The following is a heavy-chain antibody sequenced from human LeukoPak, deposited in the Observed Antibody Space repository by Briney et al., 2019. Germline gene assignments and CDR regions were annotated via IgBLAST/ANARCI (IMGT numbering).Heavy chain of an antibody. Sequence: GGSLRLSCAASGFTFSSYEMNWVRQAPGKGLEWVSYISSSSSTIYYADSVKGRFTISRDNAKNSLYLQMNSLRAEDTAVYYCARDRSVGSGSYLIDYYYYYYMDVWGKGTTVTVSS. CDR1: GFTFSSYE. V-gene: IGHV3-48*03. CDR3: ARDRSVGSGSYLIDYYYYYYMDV. CDR2: ISSSSSTI. D-gene: IGHD1-26*01. J-gene: IGHJ6*03.